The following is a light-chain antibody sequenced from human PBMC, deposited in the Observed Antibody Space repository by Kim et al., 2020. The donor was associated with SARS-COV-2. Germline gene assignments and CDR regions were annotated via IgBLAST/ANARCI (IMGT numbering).Light chain of an antibody. CDR3: QQYNNWPIT. CDR1: QSVSSD. Sequence: EIVMTQSPATLSVSPGERATLSCRASQSVSSDLAWYQQKPGQTPRLLIYGASTRATGFPARFSGSGSGTDFTLTINSLQSEDFAVYYCQQYNNWPITFGGGTKVDIK. CDR2: GAS. V-gene: IGKV3-15*01. J-gene: IGKJ4*01.